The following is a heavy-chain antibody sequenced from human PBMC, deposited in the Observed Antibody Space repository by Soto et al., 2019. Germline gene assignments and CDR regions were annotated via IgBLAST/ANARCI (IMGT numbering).Heavy chain of an antibody. CDR1: GGSISSYY. J-gene: IGHJ4*02. Sequence: SETLCLTCTVSGGSISSYYWSWIRQPPGKGLEWIGYIYYSGSTNYNPSLKSRVTISVDTSKNQFSLKLSSVTAADTAVYYCARHAQLGWGFDYWGQGTLVTVSS. CDR2: IYYSGST. D-gene: IGHD6-13*01. CDR3: ARHAQLGWGFDY. V-gene: IGHV4-59*08.